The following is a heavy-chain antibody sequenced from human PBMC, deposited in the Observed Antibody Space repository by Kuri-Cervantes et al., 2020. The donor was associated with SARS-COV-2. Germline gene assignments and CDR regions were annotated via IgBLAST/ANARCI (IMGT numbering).Heavy chain of an antibody. CDR3: AKDNSSSWYAVGPTFDY. CDR1: GFTFSNYA. J-gene: IGHJ4*02. V-gene: IGHV3-30*18. D-gene: IGHD6-13*01. CDR2: ISYDGSNK. Sequence: GESLKISCAASGFTFSNYAMSWVRQAPGKGLEWVAVISYDGSNKYYADSVKGRFTISRDNSKNTLYLQMNSLRAEDTAVYYCAKDNSSSWYAVGPTFDYWGQGTLVTVSS.